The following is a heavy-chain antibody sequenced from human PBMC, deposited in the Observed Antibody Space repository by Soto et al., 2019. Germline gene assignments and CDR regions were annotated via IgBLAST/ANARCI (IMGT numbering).Heavy chain of an antibody. D-gene: IGHD1-1*01. CDR1: GASISGFY. CDR2: IYATGTT. V-gene: IGHV4-4*07. CDR3: VRDGTKTLRDWFDS. J-gene: IGHJ5*01. Sequence: XETLSLPCTVSGASISGFYWGWIRKSAGKGLEWIGRIYATGTTDYNPSLKSRVMMSVDTSKKQFSLKLRSVTAADTAVYYCVRDGTKTLRDWFDSWGQGISVTFSS.